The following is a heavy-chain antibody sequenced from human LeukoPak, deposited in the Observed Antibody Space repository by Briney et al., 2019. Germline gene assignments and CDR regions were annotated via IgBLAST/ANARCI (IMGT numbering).Heavy chain of an antibody. D-gene: IGHD6-19*01. J-gene: IGHJ4*02. CDR2: ISPGGGTT. V-gene: IGHV3-23*01. Sequence: PGGSLRLSCAVSGFAFGSEAMSWVRQSPARGLEWVASISPGGGTTYYADSVKGRFTISRDNSKNTLYLQMNSLRAEDTAVYYCAKDRRSSGWELSDYWGQGTLVTVSS. CDR3: AKDRRSSGWELSDY. CDR1: GFAFGSEA.